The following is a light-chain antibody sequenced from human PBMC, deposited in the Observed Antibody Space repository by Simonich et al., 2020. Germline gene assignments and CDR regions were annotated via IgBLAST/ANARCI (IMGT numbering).Light chain of an antibody. CDR1: QSVSSN. V-gene: IGKV3-15*01. CDR2: GAS. Sequence: EIVMTQSPATLSVSPGERATLSCRASQSVSSNLAWYQQKPGQAPRLLLYGASTRATGIPARFSGSGSGTEFTLTISSLQSEDFAVYYCQQRSNWPPFGQGTRLEIK. J-gene: IGKJ5*01. CDR3: QQRSNWPP.